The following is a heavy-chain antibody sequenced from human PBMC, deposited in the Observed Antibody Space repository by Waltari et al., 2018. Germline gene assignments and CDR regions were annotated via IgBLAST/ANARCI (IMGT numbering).Heavy chain of an antibody. D-gene: IGHD3-3*02. CDR3: ARFSKSANWIDP. V-gene: IGHV4-39*01. Sequence: QLQLQESGPGLVKPSETLSLTCTVSGGSISSSGSYWGWIRQPPGKGLEWIGSISYSGITYYNTSLMSRVTISVDTSKNQFSLKLTSVIAAETAVFYCARFSKSANWIDPWGRGTLVTVSS. CDR1: GGSISSSGSY. J-gene: IGHJ5*02. CDR2: ISYSGIT.